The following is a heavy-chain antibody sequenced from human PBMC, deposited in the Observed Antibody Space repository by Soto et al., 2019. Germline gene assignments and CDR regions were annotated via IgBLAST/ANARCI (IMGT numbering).Heavy chain of an antibody. Sequence: QVQLVQSGAEVKKPGSSVKVSCKASGGTFSSYPISWVRQAPGQGLEWMGRIIPILGIANYAQKFQGRVTITADKSTSTAYMELSSLRSEDTAVYYCASLGERRLDAFDIWGQGTMVTVSS. CDR3: ASLGERRLDAFDI. CDR2: IIPILGIA. CDR1: GGTFSSYP. V-gene: IGHV1-69*02. D-gene: IGHD3-16*01. J-gene: IGHJ3*02.